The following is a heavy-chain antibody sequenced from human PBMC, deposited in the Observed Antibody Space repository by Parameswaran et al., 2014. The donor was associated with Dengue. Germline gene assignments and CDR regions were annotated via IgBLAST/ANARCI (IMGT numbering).Heavy chain of an antibody. D-gene: IGHD2-2*01. CDR1: GFTFSDYY. V-gene: IGHV3-11*03. Sequence: GESLKISCAASGFTFSDYYMSWIRQAPGKGLEWVSYISSSSSYTNYADSVKGRFTISRDNAKNSLYLQMNSLRAEDTAVYYCARSRSEDIVVVPAAMSYYYYMDVWGKGTRSPSP. J-gene: IGHJ6*03. CDR3: ARSRSEDIVVVPAAMSYYYYMDV. CDR2: ISSSSSYT.